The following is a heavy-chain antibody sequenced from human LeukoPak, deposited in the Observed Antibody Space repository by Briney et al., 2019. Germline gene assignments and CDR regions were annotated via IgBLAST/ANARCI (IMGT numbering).Heavy chain of an antibody. J-gene: IGHJ4*02. CDR3: ARRRTYYYGSGSYHYFDY. Sequence: SETLSLTCAVYGGSFSGYYWSWIRQPPGKGLEWIGEINHSGSTNYNPSLKSRVTISVDTSKNQSSLKLSSVTAADTAVYYCARRRTYYYGSGSYHYFDYWGQGTLVTVSS. V-gene: IGHV4-34*01. D-gene: IGHD3-10*01. CDR1: GGSFSGYY. CDR2: INHSGST.